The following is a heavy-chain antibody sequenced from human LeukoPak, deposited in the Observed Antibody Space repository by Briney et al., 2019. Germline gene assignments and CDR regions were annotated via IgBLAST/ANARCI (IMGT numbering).Heavy chain of an antibody. CDR2: ISWNSGSV. CDR1: GFTFDDYA. Sequence: PGGSLRLSCAASGFTFDDYAMHWVRQAPGKGLEWVSGISWNSGSVGYADSVKGRFTISRDNAKNSLYLQMNSLRAEDMALYYCAKQGYGDSRAAFDIWGQGTMVTASS. CDR3: AKQGYGDSRAAFDI. V-gene: IGHV3-9*03. J-gene: IGHJ3*02. D-gene: IGHD4-17*01.